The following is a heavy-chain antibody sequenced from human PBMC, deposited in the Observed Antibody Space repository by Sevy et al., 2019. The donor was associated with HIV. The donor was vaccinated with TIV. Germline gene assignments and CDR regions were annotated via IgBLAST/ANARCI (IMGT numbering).Heavy chain of an antibody. CDR3: ANGLIGEGGDYDDRSGFYYFFDS. CDR2: ISSDGSNK. CDR1: GFIFSSYG. D-gene: IGHD3-22*01. Sequence: GSLRLSCAASGFIFSSYGMHWVRQSPGKGLDWVAVISSDGSNKYYADSVKGRFTISRDNSKNTLYLQMNSLRPEDTAVYYCANGLIGEGGDYDDRSGFYYFFDSWGQGTLVTVSS. V-gene: IGHV3-30*18. J-gene: IGHJ4*02.